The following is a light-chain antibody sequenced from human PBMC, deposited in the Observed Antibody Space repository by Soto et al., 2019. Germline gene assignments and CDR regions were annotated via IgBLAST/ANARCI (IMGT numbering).Light chain of an antibody. J-gene: IGKJ4*01. CDR1: QSVSSNY. V-gene: IGKV3-20*01. Sequence: ESVLTQSAGTLSLSPGERATLSCRASQSVSSNYLAWYQQKPGQAPRLLIYGASTRATGIPDRFSGSGSGTDFTLTISRLETEDFAVYDGQQYGSSPLTFGGGTKVDIK. CDR2: GAS. CDR3: QQYGSSPLT.